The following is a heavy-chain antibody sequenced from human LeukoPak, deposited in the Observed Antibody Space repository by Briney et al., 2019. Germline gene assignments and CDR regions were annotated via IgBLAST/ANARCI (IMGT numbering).Heavy chain of an antibody. J-gene: IGHJ6*03. V-gene: IGHV4-38-2*01. CDR3: ARQHDAYYYYYIDV. CDR1: GYSISNGYY. D-gene: IGHD3-3*01. Sequence: SETLSLTCAVSGYSISNGYYWVWIRQPPGRGLEWIGSLYHSDSAYYNTSLRSRVSMSVDTSKNQFSLTLIFVTAADTAVYYCARQHDAYYYYYIDVWGSGTTVTVSS. CDR2: LYHSDSA.